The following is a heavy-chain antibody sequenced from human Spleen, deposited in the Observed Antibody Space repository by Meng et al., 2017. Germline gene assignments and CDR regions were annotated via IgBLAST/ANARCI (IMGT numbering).Heavy chain of an antibody. V-gene: IGHV4-4*02. CDR2: FYHSGST. J-gene: IGHJ4*02. D-gene: IGHD3-22*01. CDR3: ATVGRYYYDSSGYLAY. Sequence: VQLRASGPGLMKASGALSPTGAVSGGSISSSNWWSWVRQSPGKGLEWIGEFYHSGSTNYNPSLKSRVTISVDTSKNQFSLKLSSVTAADTAVYYCATVGRYYYDSSGYLAYWGQGTLVTVSS. CDR1: GGSISSSNW.